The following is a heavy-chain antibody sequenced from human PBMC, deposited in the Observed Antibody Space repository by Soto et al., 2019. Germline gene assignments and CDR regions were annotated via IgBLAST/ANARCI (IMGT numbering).Heavy chain of an antibody. Sequence: SETLSLTCTVSGGSISSGDYYWSWIRQPPGKGLEWIGYIYYSGSTYYNPSLKSRVTISVDTSKNQFSLKLSSVTAADTAVYYCARSPYCGGDCYIFDYWGQGTLVTVSS. CDR3: ARSPYCGGDCYIFDY. V-gene: IGHV4-30-4*01. J-gene: IGHJ4*02. CDR1: GGSISSGDYY. CDR2: IYYSGST. D-gene: IGHD2-21*02.